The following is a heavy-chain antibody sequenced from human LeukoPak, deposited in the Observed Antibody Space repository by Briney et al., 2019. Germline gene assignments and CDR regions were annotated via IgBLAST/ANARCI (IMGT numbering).Heavy chain of an antibody. CDR3: ANADPWSSGYYYGDFDY. D-gene: IGHD3-22*01. CDR2: IRYDGSNK. J-gene: IGHJ4*02. Sequence: GGSLRLSCAASGFTFSSYGMHWVRQAPGKGLEWVAFIRYDGSNKYYADSVKGRFTISRDNSKNTLYLQMNSLRAEDTAVYYCANADPWSSGYYYGDFDYWGQGTLVTVSS. CDR1: GFTFSSYG. V-gene: IGHV3-30*02.